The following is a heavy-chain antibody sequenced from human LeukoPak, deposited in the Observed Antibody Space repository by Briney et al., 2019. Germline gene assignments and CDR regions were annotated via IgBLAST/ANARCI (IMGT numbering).Heavy chain of an antibody. D-gene: IGHD6-19*01. CDR2: IVVGSGNT. CDR3: AAAGYSSGLDY. Sequence: SVKVSCKASGFTFTSSAVQLVRQARGQRLEWIGWIVVGSGNTNYAQKFQERVTITRDMSTSTAYMELSSLRSEDTAVYYCAAAGYSSGLDYWGQGTLVTVSS. CDR1: GFTFTSSA. J-gene: IGHJ4*02. V-gene: IGHV1-58*01.